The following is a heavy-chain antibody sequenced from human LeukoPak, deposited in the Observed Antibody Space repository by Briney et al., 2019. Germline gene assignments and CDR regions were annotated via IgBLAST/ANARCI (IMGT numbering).Heavy chain of an antibody. CDR2: ISSGSSYI. Sequence: GGSLRLSCAASGFTFSSYSMKWVRQAPGKGLEWVSSISSGSSYIYYADSVKGRFTISRDNAKNSLYLQMNSLRAEDTAVYYCARGLVTTVTIQPYYYYMDVWGKGTTVTVSS. CDR3: ARGLVTTVTIQPYYYYMDV. CDR1: GFTFSSYS. J-gene: IGHJ6*03. V-gene: IGHV3-21*01. D-gene: IGHD4-17*01.